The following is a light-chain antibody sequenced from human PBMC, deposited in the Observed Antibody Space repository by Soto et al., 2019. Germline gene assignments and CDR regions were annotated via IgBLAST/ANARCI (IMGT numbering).Light chain of an antibody. Sequence: DIQLTQSPSSLSASVGDRVTITCRANHDVSSWLAWYQQKPGKAPKLLIYTASTLQSGVPSRFSGSGYGTEFTLTVSSLQPEDFATYYCQQLNSYPRTFGQGTRLEIK. CDR2: TAS. J-gene: IGKJ5*01. CDR1: HDVSSW. V-gene: IGKV1D-12*01. CDR3: QQLNSYPRT.